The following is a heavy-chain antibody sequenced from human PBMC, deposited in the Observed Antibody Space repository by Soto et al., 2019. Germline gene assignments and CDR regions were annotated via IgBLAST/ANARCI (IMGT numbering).Heavy chain of an antibody. Sequence: QVHLVQSGAEVKKPGASVKVSCKGSGYGFTTYGITWVRQAPGQGLEWMAWISAHNGNTNYAQKLQGRVTVTRDTSTSTAYMELRSLRSDDTAVYYSVRGRYGDYWSQGALVTVSS. J-gene: IGHJ4*02. D-gene: IGHD1-1*01. V-gene: IGHV1-18*01. CDR2: ISAHNGNT. CDR1: GYGFTTYG. CDR3: VRGRYGDY.